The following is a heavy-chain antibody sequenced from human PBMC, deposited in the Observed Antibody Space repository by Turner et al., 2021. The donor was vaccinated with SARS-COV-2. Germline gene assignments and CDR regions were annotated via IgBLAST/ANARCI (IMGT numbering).Heavy chain of an antibody. CDR3: ARGRADTSSWYGWGAFDI. D-gene: IGHD6-13*01. Sequence: QVQLVESGGGVVQPGRSLRLSCAASGCTFSSYGMHWVRQAPGKGLEWVAVIWYDGSNKYYADSVKGRFTISRDNSKNTLYLQMNSLRAEDTAVYYCARGRADTSSWYGWGAFDIWGQGTMVTISS. CDR2: IWYDGSNK. J-gene: IGHJ3*02. CDR1: GCTFSSYG. V-gene: IGHV3-33*01.